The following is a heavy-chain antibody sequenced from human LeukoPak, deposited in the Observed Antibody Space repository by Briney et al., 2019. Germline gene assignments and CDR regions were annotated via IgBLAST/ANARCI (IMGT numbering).Heavy chain of an antibody. Sequence: PGGSLRLSCAASGFTFSSYSMNWVRQAPGKGLEWVSSISSSSSYIYYADSVKGRFTISRDNAKNSLYLQMNSLRAEDTAVYYCAPHYDFWSGYSDWFDPWGQGTLVTVSS. CDR2: ISSSSSYI. J-gene: IGHJ5*02. CDR1: GFTFSSYS. D-gene: IGHD3-3*01. V-gene: IGHV3-21*01. CDR3: APHYDFWSGYSDWFDP.